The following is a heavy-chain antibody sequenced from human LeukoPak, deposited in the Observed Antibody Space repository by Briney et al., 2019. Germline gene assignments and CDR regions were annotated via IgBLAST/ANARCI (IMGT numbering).Heavy chain of an antibody. Sequence: ASVKVSCKASGYTFTIYGISWMRQAPGQGLEWMGWISAYNGNTNYAQKLQVRATMTTDTSTSTAYIELRSLRSDDTAVYYCARDATYGVGKFDPWGQGTLVTVSS. CDR3: ARDATYGVGKFDP. J-gene: IGHJ5*02. CDR2: ISAYNGNT. CDR1: GYTFTIYG. D-gene: IGHD3-10*01. V-gene: IGHV1-18*01.